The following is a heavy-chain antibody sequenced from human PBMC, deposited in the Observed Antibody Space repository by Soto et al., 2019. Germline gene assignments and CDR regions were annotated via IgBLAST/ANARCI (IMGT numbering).Heavy chain of an antibody. CDR1: GYTFTGYY. Sequence: GASVKVSCKASGYTFTGYYMHWVRQAPGQGLEWMGWINPNSGGTNYAQKFQGWVTMTRDTSISTAYMELSRLRSDDTAVYYCARDKPGGYYDSSGYSRHDAFDIWGQGTMVTVSS. V-gene: IGHV1-2*04. CDR3: ARDKPGGYYDSSGYSRHDAFDI. CDR2: INPNSGGT. D-gene: IGHD3-22*01. J-gene: IGHJ3*02.